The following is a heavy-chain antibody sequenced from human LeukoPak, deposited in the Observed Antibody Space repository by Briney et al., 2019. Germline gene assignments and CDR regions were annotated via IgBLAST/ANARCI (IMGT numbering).Heavy chain of an antibody. Sequence: GGSLRLSCAASGFTFSSYAMSWVRQAPGKGLQWVSGISGSGGSTYYADSVKGRFTISRDNSKNTPYLQMNSLRAEDTALYYCAGGYYDSSGSSLDYWGQGTLVTVSS. J-gene: IGHJ4*02. CDR1: GFTFSSYA. CDR3: AGGYYDSSGSSLDY. CDR2: ISGSGGST. V-gene: IGHV3-23*01. D-gene: IGHD3-22*01.